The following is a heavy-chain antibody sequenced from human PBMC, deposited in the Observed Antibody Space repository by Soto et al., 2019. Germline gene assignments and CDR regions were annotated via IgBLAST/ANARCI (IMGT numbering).Heavy chain of an antibody. CDR2: INHSGST. Sequence: SETLSLTCAVYGGSFSGYYWSWIRQPPGKGLEWIGEINHSGSTNYNPSLKSRVTISVDTSKNQFSLKLSSVTAADTAVYYCKAGYLDFDYWGQGTLVTVSS. J-gene: IGHJ4*02. V-gene: IGHV4-34*01. CDR3: KAGYLDFDY. D-gene: IGHD3-9*01. CDR1: GGSFSGYY.